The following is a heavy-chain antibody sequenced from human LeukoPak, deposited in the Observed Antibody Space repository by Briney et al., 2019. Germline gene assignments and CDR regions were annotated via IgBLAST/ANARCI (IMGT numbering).Heavy chain of an antibody. J-gene: IGHJ4*02. CDR2: IWYDGSNK. V-gene: IGHV3-33*01. CDR1: GLLFSSHG. CDR3: ARARNNYDSSGYSALDC. D-gene: IGHD3-22*01. Sequence: PGGALRLSCAASSGLLFSSHGMHWVRQAPGKGLEWVAVIWYDGSNKWYAASVKGRFTISRDNSKNTLYLQMDSLRAEDTAVYYCARARNNYDSSGYSALDCWGQGTLVTVSS.